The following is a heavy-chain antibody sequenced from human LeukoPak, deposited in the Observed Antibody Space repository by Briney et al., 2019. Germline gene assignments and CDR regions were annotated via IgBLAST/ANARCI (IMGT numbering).Heavy chain of an antibody. D-gene: IGHD4-23*01. CDR2: IKHDGSEK. J-gene: IGHJ4*02. CDR3: ARDPLSFYGGNFDY. Sequence: GGSLRLSCAASGFTFSSFWMNWVRQAPGKGLEWVASIKHDGSEKYYVDSVKGRFTISRDNAKNSLYLQMNSLRAEDTAVYYCARDPLSFYGGNFDYWGQGTLVTVSS. CDR1: GFTFSSFW. V-gene: IGHV3-7*01.